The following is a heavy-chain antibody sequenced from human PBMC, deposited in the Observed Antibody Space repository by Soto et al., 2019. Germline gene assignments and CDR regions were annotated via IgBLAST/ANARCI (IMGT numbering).Heavy chain of an antibody. CDR1: GYTFTSYG. Sequence: QVQLLQSGAEVKKPGASVRVSCKASGYTFTSYGISWVRQAPGQGLEWIGWISAYNGNTNYAQSLQGRVTMTTDTSTTTAYMELRSLKSDDTAVYYCARVSPSSRAAEPWGQGTLVTVS. J-gene: IGHJ4*02. CDR2: ISAYNGNT. D-gene: IGHD6-13*01. V-gene: IGHV1-18*01. CDR3: ARVSPSSRAAEP.